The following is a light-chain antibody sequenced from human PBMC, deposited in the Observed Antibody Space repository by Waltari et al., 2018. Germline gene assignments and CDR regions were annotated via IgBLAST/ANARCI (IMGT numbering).Light chain of an antibody. CDR1: QDIGND. CDR2: GTS. V-gene: IGKV1-6*01. Sequence: AIQMTQSPSSLSASVGDRVTITCRASQDIGNDLGWYQQKPGKAPKLLIYGTSSLESGVPSRFGGSRSGTDFTLTISSLQPEDFATYYCLQDSSYPRTFGQGTKVEIK. J-gene: IGKJ1*01. CDR3: LQDSSYPRT.